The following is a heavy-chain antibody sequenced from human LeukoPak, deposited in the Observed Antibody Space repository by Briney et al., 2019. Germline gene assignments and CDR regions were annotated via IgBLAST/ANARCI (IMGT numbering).Heavy chain of an antibody. CDR1: GFTFSNYA. CDR2: IYSGGST. Sequence: GGSLRVSCAASGFTFSNYAMSWVRQAPGKGLEWVSIIYSGGSTYYADSVKGRFSISRDISKNTLYLQMNSLRAEDTAVYYSARNSYSSSYDYWGQGTLVTVSS. V-gene: IGHV3-53*01. D-gene: IGHD6-13*01. J-gene: IGHJ4*02. CDR3: ARNSYSSSYDY.